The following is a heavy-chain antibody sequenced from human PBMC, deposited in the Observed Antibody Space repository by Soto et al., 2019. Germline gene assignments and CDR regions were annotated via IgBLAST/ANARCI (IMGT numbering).Heavy chain of an antibody. J-gene: IGHJ6*02. CDR3: ARDRDFRYYDSSGYYALGYYYGMDV. CDR2: IYYSGST. V-gene: IGHV4-61*01. D-gene: IGHD3-22*01. Sequence: SETLSLTCTVSGGSVSSGSYYWSWIRQPPGKGLEWIGYIYYSGSTNYNPSLKSRVTISVDTSKNQFSLKLSSVTAADTAVYYCARDRDFRYYDSSGYYALGYYYGMDVWGQGTTVTVSS. CDR1: GGSVSSGSYY.